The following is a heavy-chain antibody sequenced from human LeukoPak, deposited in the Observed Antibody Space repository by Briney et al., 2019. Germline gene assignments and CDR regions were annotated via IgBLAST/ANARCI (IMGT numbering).Heavy chain of an antibody. J-gene: IGHJ4*02. V-gene: IGHV1-2*02. D-gene: IGHD1-26*01. CDR2: INPNSGGT. CDR1: GYTFTGYY. Sequence: ASVKVSCKASGYTFTGYYMHWVRQAPGQGLEWMGWINPNSGGTNYAQKFQGRVTMTRDTSISTAYMELSRLRSDDTAVYYCARSRIVGATYPDYWGQGNLVTVSS. CDR3: ARSRIVGATYPDY.